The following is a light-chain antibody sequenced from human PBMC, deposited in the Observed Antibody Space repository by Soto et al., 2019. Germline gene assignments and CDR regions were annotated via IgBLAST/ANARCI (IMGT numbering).Light chain of an antibody. CDR3: QHYGSSPPVT. CDR1: QTTSGKY. J-gene: IGKJ5*01. V-gene: IGKV3-20*01. CDR2: GAS. Sequence: EIVMTQSPATLSVSPGESATLSCRTSQTTSGKYLAWYQQRPGLAPRLLVYGASRRATGIPDRFRGSGSGTEFTLTISGLEPEDFAVYFCQHYGSSPPVTFGQGTRLE.